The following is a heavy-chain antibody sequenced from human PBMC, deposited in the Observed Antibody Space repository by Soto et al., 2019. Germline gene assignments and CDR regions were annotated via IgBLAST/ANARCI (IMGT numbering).Heavy chain of an antibody. J-gene: IGHJ4*02. D-gene: IGHD3-16*01. V-gene: IGHV3-30*03. CDR1: GFIFSTYG. Sequence: QVQLVESGGGVVQSGRSLRLSCVASGFIFSTYGMHWVRQAPGMGLEWVAATSYDGSSKYYADSVKGRFTISRDNSKNTLYLEINSLTDEDTAVYSCARDVTGGPRLGERSEYFDHWGRGTLVTVSS. CDR3: ARDVTGGPRLGERSEYFDH. CDR2: TSYDGSSK.